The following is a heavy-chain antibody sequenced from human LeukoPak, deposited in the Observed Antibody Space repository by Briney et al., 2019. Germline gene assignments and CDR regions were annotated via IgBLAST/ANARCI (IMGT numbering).Heavy chain of an antibody. J-gene: IGHJ6*02. V-gene: IGHV3-30-3*01. Sequence: GGSLRLSCAASGFTFSSYAMHWVRQAPGKGLEWVAVISYDGSNKYYADSVKGRFTISRDNSKNTLYLQMNSLRAEDTAVYYCASETYYYDSSGYGYYRYGMDVWGQGTTVTVSS. CDR3: ASETYYYDSSGYGYYRYGMDV. CDR1: GFTFSSYA. D-gene: IGHD3-22*01. CDR2: ISYDGSNK.